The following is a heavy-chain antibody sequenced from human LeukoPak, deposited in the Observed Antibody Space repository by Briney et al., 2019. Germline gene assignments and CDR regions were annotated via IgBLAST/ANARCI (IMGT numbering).Heavy chain of an antibody. D-gene: IGHD1-1*01. CDR1: GFTFDDYA. CDR2: INWNSNRI. CDR3: ARVPGTGHYYYMDV. Sequence: GGSLRLSCAASGFTFDDYAMHWVRHAPGKGLEWVSGINWNSNRISYADSVKGRFTISGDNAKNSLYLQMNSLRAEDTAVYYCARVPGTGHYYYMDVWGKGTTVTISS. V-gene: IGHV3-9*01. J-gene: IGHJ6*03.